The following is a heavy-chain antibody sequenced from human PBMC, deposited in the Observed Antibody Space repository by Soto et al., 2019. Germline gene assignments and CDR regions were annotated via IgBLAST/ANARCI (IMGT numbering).Heavy chain of an antibody. CDR3: ARGDATKIVVSTYYAMDV. J-gene: IGHJ6*02. CDR2: IIPVFGTP. Sequence: QVQLVQSGAEVKKPGSSVKVSCKASGGSLSNYGISWVRQAPGQGLEWMGAIIPVFGTPNYAQKFQDRVTIPANXSTNTVYMEVRSLTSEDTAVYYCARGDATKIVVSTYYAMDVWGQGTTVTVSS. V-gene: IGHV1-69*12. D-gene: IGHD3-22*01. CDR1: GGSLSNYG.